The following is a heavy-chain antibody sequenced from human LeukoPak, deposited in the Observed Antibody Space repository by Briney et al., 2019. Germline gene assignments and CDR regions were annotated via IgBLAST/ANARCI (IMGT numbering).Heavy chain of an antibody. D-gene: IGHD3-10*01. Sequence: SETLSLTCTVSGGSISSSSYYWGWIRQPPGKGLEWIGSIYYSGSTYYNPSLKSRVTISVDTSKNQFSLKLSSVTAADTAVYYCARGVYYGSGSYYEYYYYYYYMDVWGKGTTVTISS. V-gene: IGHV4-39*07. CDR1: GGSISSSSYY. CDR2: IYYSGST. J-gene: IGHJ6*03. CDR3: ARGVYYGSGSYYEYYYYYYYMDV.